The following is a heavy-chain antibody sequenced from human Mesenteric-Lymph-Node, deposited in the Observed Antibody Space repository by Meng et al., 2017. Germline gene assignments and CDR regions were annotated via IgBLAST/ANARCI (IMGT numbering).Heavy chain of an antibody. J-gene: IGHJ4*02. V-gene: IGHV3-11*01. CDR3: ARDWRVGATTAFDY. CDR1: GFTFSDYY. Sequence: HRVESGGGLVKPGGSLRLSCAASGFTFSDYYMSWIRQAPGKGLEWVSYISSSGSTIYYADSVKGRFTISRDNAKNSLYLQMNSLRAEDTAVYYCARDWRVGATTAFDYWGQGTLVTVSS. D-gene: IGHD1-26*01. CDR2: ISSSGSTI.